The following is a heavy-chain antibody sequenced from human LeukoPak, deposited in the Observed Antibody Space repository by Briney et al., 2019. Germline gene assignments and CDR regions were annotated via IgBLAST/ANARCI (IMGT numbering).Heavy chain of an antibody. J-gene: IGHJ4*02. D-gene: IGHD3-22*01. CDR1: GFTFSSYE. CDR3: AKEIYYDSSAFFDY. Sequence: GGSLRLSCAASGFTFSSYEMNWVRQAPGKGLEWVSYISSSGSSIYYADSVKGRFTISRDNSKNTLYLQMNSLRTEDTAVYFCAKEIYYDSSAFFDYWGQGTLVTVSS. V-gene: IGHV3-48*03. CDR2: ISSSGSSI.